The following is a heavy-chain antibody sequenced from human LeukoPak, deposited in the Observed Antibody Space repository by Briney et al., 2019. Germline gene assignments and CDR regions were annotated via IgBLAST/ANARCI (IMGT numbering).Heavy chain of an antibody. CDR3: ARHVPLRGAIAVAEAYFDY. Sequence: SETLSLTCTVSGGSISSYYWSWIRQPPGKGLEWIGDIYYSGSTNYNPSLKSRVTISVDTSKNQFSLKLSSVTAADTAVYYCARHVPLRGAIAVAEAYFDYWGQGTLVTVSS. CDR1: GGSISSYY. CDR2: IYYSGST. J-gene: IGHJ4*02. D-gene: IGHD6-19*01. V-gene: IGHV4-59*08.